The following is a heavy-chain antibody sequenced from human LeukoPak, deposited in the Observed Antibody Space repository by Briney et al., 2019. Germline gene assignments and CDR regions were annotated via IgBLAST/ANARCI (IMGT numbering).Heavy chain of an antibody. V-gene: IGHV4-34*01. CDR1: GGSFSGYY. Sequence: SETLSLTCAVYGGSFSGYYWSWIRQHPGKGLEWIGEINHSGSTNYNPSLKSRVTISVDTSKNQFSLKLSSVTAADTAVYYCARGLRSDYYYYMDVWGKGTTVTVSS. CDR2: INHSGST. D-gene: IGHD2-15*01. J-gene: IGHJ6*03. CDR3: ARGLRSDYYYYMDV.